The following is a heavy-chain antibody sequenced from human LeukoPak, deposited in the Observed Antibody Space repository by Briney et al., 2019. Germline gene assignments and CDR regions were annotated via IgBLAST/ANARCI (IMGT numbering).Heavy chain of an antibody. Sequence: GESLKISCKGSGYSFTSYWIGWVRQMPGKGLEWMGIIYPGDSDTRYSPSFQGQVTISADKSISTAYLQWSSLKASDTAMYYCARVLRYFDWSHLHAFDIWGQGTMVTVSS. D-gene: IGHD3-9*01. CDR1: GYSFTSYW. J-gene: IGHJ3*02. V-gene: IGHV5-51*01. CDR2: IYPGDSDT. CDR3: ARVLRYFDWSHLHAFDI.